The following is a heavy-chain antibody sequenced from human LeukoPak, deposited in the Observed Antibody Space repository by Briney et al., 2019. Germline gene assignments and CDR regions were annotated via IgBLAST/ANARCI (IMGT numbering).Heavy chain of an antibody. D-gene: IGHD5-18*01. Sequence: GGSLGLSCAASGFTFSTYWMNWVRQAPGKGLEWVANIKQDGSEKYYVDSVRGRFTISRDNAKNSLYLQMNSLRAEDTAVYYCARGFSYGHAYWGQGTLVTVSS. J-gene: IGHJ4*02. CDR3: ARGFSYGHAY. V-gene: IGHV3-7*01. CDR2: IKQDGSEK. CDR1: GFTFSTYW.